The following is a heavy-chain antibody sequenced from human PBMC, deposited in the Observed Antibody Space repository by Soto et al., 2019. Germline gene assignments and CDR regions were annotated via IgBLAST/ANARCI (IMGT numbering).Heavy chain of an antibody. CDR2: ISSNGGTT. V-gene: IGHV3-64*01. D-gene: IGHD1-7*01. CDR3: VRRVSGNYDY. Sequence: EVQLAESGGGMVQPGGSLRLSCVASGFTFSSYDMHWVRQAPGKGLEYVSSISSNGGTTYYGNSVKGRFTISRDKSKNTLYLQMGSLRAEDMAVYYCVRRVSGNYDYLGQGTLVTVSS. J-gene: IGHJ4*02. CDR1: GFTFSSYD.